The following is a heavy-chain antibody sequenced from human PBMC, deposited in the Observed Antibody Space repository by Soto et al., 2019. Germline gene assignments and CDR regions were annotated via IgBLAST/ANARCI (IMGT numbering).Heavy chain of an antibody. CDR1: GCTFRSYG. J-gene: IGHJ4*02. V-gene: IGHV3-33*01. Sequence: GGSLRLSCAASGCTFRSYGMHWVRQAPGKGLEWVAVIWYDGSNKYYADSVKGRFTISRDNSKNTLYLQMNSLRAEDTAVYYCARISSSSGGVYYFDYWGQGTLVPVSS. D-gene: IGHD6-6*01. CDR3: ARISSSSGGVYYFDY. CDR2: IWYDGSNK.